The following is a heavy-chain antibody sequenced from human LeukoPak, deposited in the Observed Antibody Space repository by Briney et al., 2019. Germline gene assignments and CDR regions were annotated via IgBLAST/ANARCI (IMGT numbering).Heavy chain of an antibody. CDR1: GFTFSDYY. V-gene: IGHV3-11*03. Sequence: GGSLRLSCAASGFTFSDYYMSWIRQAPGKGLEWVSYISSSSSYTNYADSVKGRFTISRDNAKNSLYLQMNSLRAEDTAVYYCASRAAAAHFDYRGQGTLVTVSS. CDR2: ISSSSSYT. D-gene: IGHD6-13*01. J-gene: IGHJ4*02. CDR3: ASRAAAAHFDY.